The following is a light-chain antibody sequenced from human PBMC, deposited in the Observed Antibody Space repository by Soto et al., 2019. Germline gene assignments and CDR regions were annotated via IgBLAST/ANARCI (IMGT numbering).Light chain of an antibody. Sequence: DIVMTQSPDSLAVSLGERATINCKSSQSVLYSSNNKNYLTWYQQKPGQPPKLLIYWASTRESGVPDRFSGSGSGTDFTLTISSLQAEDVAVYYFQPYYSTPPSFVGGTKVEIK. V-gene: IGKV4-1*01. CDR3: QPYYSTPPS. CDR2: WAS. CDR1: QSVLYSSNNKNY. J-gene: IGKJ4*01.